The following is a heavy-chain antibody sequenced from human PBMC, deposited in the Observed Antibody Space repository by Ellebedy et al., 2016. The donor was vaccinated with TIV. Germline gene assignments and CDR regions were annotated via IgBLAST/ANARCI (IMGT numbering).Heavy chain of an antibody. CDR2: ISSDGSDK. J-gene: IGHJ6*02. CDR3: AKGVYDSSLSGLDV. Sequence: GESLKISXAASGFRFSSYGMHWVRQAPGKGLEWVAVISSDGSDKYYADSVKGRFTISRGNSKNTLYLQMNSLRAEDTAVYYCAKGVYDSSLSGLDVWGQGITVTVSS. V-gene: IGHV3-30*18. D-gene: IGHD3-22*01. CDR1: GFRFSSYG.